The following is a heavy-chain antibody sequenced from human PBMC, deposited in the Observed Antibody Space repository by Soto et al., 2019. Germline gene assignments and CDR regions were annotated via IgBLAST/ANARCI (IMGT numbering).Heavy chain of an antibody. Sequence: EVQLVESGGGLIQPGWSLRLSGAASGVIVSSNYMGWVRQAPGKGLDWVSTIYRNGNTYDADSLKDRFTISRDNSKNTLSLQLTSIRGNDTAVSYFGWGLGNAWMEFLDSWGQRTLVNVSS. D-gene: IGHD3-16*01. J-gene: IGHJ4*02. CDR3: GWGLGNAWMEFLDS. V-gene: IGHV3-53*01. CDR2: IYRNGNT. CDR1: GVIVSSNY.